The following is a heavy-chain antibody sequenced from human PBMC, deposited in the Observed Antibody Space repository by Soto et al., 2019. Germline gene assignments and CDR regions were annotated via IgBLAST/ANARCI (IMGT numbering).Heavy chain of an antibody. V-gene: IGHV3-9*01. CDR2: ISWNSGSI. Sequence: EVQLVESGGGLVQPGRSLRLSCAASGFTFDDYAMHWVRQAPGKGLEWVSGISWNSGSIGYADSVKGRFTISRDNAKNSLLLKSNGRRVETRALYYCEKGPGPGWSHPGGREPRSPVSS. J-gene: IGHJ5*02. CDR1: GFTFDDYA. CDR3: EKGPGPGWSHP.